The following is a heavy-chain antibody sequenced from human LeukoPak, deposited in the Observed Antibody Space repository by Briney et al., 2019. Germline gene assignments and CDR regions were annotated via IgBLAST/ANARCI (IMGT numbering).Heavy chain of an antibody. CDR2: IIPIFGTA. Sequence: SVKVSCKASGYTFSSYAISWVRQAPGQGLEWMGRIIPIFGTANYAQKFQGRVTITTDESTSTAYMELSSLRSEDTAVYYCASGVGYCSSTSCYGPHNYYYYYMDVWGKGTTVTVSS. CDR3: ASGVGYCSSTSCYGPHNYYYYYMDV. V-gene: IGHV1-69*05. CDR1: GYTFSSYA. J-gene: IGHJ6*03. D-gene: IGHD2-2*01.